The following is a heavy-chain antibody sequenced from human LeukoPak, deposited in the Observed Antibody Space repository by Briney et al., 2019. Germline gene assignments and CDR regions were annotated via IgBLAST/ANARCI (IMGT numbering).Heavy chain of an antibody. V-gene: IGHV3-9*01. Sequence: PGGSLRLSCAASGFTFDDYAMHWVRQAPGKGLEWVLGISWNSGSIGYVDSVKGRFTISRDNAKNSLYLQMNSLRAEDTAVYYCARVKVVVPAAFDYCDYWGQGTLVTVSS. CDR3: ARVKVVVPAAFDYCDY. J-gene: IGHJ4*02. CDR2: ISWNSGSI. D-gene: IGHD2-2*01. CDR1: GFTFDDYA.